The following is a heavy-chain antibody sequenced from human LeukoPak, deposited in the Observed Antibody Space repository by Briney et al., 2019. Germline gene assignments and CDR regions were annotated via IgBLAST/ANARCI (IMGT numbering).Heavy chain of an antibody. CDR2: IRSKANSYAT. CDR1: GFTFSGSA. D-gene: IGHD3-22*01. CDR3: RGYYYDSSGYYLVDY. Sequence: PGGSLRLSCAASGFTFSGSAMHWVRQASGKGVEWVGRIRSKANSYATAYAASVKGRFTISRDDSNNTAYLQMNSLKTEDTAVYYCRGYYYDSSGYYLVDYWGQGTLVTVSS. V-gene: IGHV3-73*01. J-gene: IGHJ4*02.